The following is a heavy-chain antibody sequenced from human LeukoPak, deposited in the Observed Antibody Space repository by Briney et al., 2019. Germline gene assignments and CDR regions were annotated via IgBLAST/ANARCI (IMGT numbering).Heavy chain of an antibody. CDR2: ISSSGSTI. Sequence: GGSLRLSCAASGFTFSDYYMSWIRQAPGKGLEWVSYISSSGSTIYYADSVKGRFTISRDNAKNSLYLQMNSLRAEDTAVYYCARAAYCSGGSCYYYYYGMDVWGQGTTVTVSS. J-gene: IGHJ6*02. CDR1: GFTFSDYY. D-gene: IGHD2-15*01. CDR3: ARAAYCSGGSCYYYYYGMDV. V-gene: IGHV3-11*01.